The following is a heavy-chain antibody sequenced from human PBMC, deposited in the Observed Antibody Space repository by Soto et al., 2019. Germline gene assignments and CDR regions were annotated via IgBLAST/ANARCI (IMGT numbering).Heavy chain of an antibody. J-gene: IGHJ4*02. CDR3: ARQIGPRYRSGWYYFDY. V-gene: IGHV4-59*01. CDR2: IYYSGST. D-gene: IGHD6-19*01. CDR1: GGSISSYY. Sequence: SETLSLTCTVSGGSISSYYWSWIRQPPGKGLEWIGYIYYSGSTNYNPSLKSRVTISVDTSKNQFSLKLSSVTAADTAVYYCARQIGPRYRSGWYYFDYWGQGTLVTVSS.